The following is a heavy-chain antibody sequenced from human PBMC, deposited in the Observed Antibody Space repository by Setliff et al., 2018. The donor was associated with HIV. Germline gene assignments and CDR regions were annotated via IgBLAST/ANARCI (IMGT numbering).Heavy chain of an antibody. Sequence: LSLTCAVYGGSFSDYFWSWIRQAPGKGLEWVSHISSTGNAMDYADFVKGRFTISRDNARKSLYLEMHSLRAEDTAVYYCASRGYNYGRRPVYFDRWGQGTLVTVSS. V-gene: IGHV3-11*04. CDR3: ASRGYNYGRRPVYFDR. CDR2: ISSTGNAM. CDR1: GGSFSDYF. J-gene: IGHJ4*02. D-gene: IGHD5-18*01.